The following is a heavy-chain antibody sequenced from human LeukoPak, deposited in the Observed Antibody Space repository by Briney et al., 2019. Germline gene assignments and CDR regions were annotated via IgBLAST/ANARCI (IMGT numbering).Heavy chain of an antibody. CDR2: ISGSGGST. Sequence: GGSLRPSCAASGFTFSSYAMSWVRQAPGKGLEWVSAISGSGGSTYYADSVKGRFTISRDNSKNTLYLQMNSLRAEDTAVYYCAKEQIGIAAAGTDYFDYWGQGTLVTVSS. D-gene: IGHD6-13*01. CDR1: GFTFSSYA. V-gene: IGHV3-23*01. CDR3: AKEQIGIAAAGTDYFDY. J-gene: IGHJ4*02.